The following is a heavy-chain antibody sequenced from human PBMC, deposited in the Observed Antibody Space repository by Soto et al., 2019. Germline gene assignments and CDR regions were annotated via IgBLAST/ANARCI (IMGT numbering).Heavy chain of an antibody. D-gene: IGHD1-26*01. CDR3: AKDSFLSEPKGDFDL. J-gene: IGHJ2*01. CDR1: GFTFSSYA. Sequence: EVQLLESGGGLVQPGGSLRLSCAASGFTFSSYAMSWFRQAPGKGLEWVSAISGSGGSTYYADSVKGRFTISRDKSKNTLYLQMNSLRAEDTAVYYCAKDSFLSEPKGDFDLWGRGTLVTVSS. CDR2: ISGSGGST. V-gene: IGHV3-23*01.